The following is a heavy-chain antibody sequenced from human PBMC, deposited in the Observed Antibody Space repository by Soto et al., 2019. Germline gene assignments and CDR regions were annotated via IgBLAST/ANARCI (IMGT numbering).Heavy chain of an antibody. CDR2: IFYTGNT. CDR1: GGSISSSTSY. CDR3: ARQEFSLYGSNWYPIDS. Sequence: PSETLSLTCSVSGGSISSSTSYWGWIRQPPGKGLEWIGSIFYTGNTYYNPSLRSRVTISVSTSKNQFSLKLTSVTAADTAVYSCARQEFSLYGSNWYPIDSWGQGTLVTVSS. D-gene: IGHD6-13*01. V-gene: IGHV4-39*01. J-gene: IGHJ4*02.